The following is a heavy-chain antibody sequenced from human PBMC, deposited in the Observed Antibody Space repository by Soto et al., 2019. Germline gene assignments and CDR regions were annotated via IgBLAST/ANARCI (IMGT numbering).Heavy chain of an antibody. CDR3: ARDQGYYDILTGYPMGPNWFDP. D-gene: IGHD3-9*01. CDR2: INPSGGST. J-gene: IGHJ5*02. CDR1: GYTFTSYY. Sequence: ASVKVSCKASGYTFTSYYMHWVRQAPGQGXEWMGIINPSGGSTSYAQRFQGRVTMTRDTSTSTVYMELSSLRSEDTAVYYCARDQGYYDILTGYPMGPNWFDPWGQGTLVTVSS. V-gene: IGHV1-46*01.